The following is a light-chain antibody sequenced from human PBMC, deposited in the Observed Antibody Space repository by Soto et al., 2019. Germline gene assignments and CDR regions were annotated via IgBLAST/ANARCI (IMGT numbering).Light chain of an antibody. Sequence: QSALTQPASVSGSPGQSITISCTGTSSDIGAYNYVSWYRQHPGKAPKLMIYEVINRPSGVSNRFSGSKSGNTASLTISGLQAEDEADYYCSSYTSSSTTPYVFVTGTKLTVL. V-gene: IGLV2-14*01. J-gene: IGLJ1*01. CDR2: EVI. CDR3: SSYTSSSTTPYV. CDR1: SSDIGAYNY.